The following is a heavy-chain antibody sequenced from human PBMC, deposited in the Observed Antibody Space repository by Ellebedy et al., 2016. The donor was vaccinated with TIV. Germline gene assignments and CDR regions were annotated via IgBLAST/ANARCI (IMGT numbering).Heavy chain of an antibody. CDR1: GFTFNKYW. CDR2: IYSGNGT. D-gene: IGHD3-16*01. V-gene: IGHV3-66*01. CDR3: VRERFPLPT. J-gene: IGHJ5*02. Sequence: GESLKISCAASGFTFNKYWMTWVRQAPGKGLEWVSVIYSGNGTHYADSVKGRFTISRDIFKNSVFLQMDRLRAEDTALYYCVRERFPLPTWGQGTLVTVSS.